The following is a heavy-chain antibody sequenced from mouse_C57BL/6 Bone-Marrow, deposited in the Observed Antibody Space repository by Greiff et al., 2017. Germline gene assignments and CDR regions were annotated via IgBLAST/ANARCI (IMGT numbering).Heavy chain of an antibody. J-gene: IGHJ3*01. V-gene: IGHV1-69*01. CDR3: ASVLAY. Sequence: VQLQQPGAELVMPGASVKLSCKASGYTFTSYWMHWVKQRPGQGLEWIGEIDPSDSYTNYNQKFKGKSTLTVDKSSSTAYMQLSSLTSEDSAVYYCASVLAYWGQGTLVTVSA. CDR1: GYTFTSYW. CDR2: IDPSDSYT.